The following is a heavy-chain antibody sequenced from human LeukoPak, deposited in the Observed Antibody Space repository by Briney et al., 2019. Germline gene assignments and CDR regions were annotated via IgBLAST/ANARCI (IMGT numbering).Heavy chain of an antibody. Sequence: ASVKVSCKTSGYTFIGYDVNWVRQAAGQGLKWMGWMSPRNGKTGYAQKFQGRVAMTGDTSTGTVYMELSSLTSEDTAVYYCARGVTAGVDYWGQGTLVTVSS. CDR1: GYTFIGYD. V-gene: IGHV1-8*01. CDR2: MSPRNGKT. CDR3: ARGVTAGVDY. D-gene: IGHD2-21*02. J-gene: IGHJ4*02.